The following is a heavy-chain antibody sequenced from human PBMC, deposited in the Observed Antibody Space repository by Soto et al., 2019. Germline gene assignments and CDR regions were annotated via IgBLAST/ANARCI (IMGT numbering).Heavy chain of an antibody. Sequence: VGSLRLSCAASGFTFNTYGMHWVRQAPGKGLEWVAVISYDGSEKYYVDSVKGRFTISKDNSKNTLYLQMNSLRPEDTAVYYCAKSPNFYCSSPYCYQYYFDHWGQGTRVTVSS. CDR1: GFTFNTYG. V-gene: IGHV3-30*18. CDR3: AKSPNFYCSSPYCYQYYFDH. J-gene: IGHJ4*02. CDR2: ISYDGSEK. D-gene: IGHD2-2*01.